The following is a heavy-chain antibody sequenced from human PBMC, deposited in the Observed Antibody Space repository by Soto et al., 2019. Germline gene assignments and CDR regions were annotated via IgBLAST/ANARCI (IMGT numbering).Heavy chain of an antibody. J-gene: IGHJ4*02. Sequence: QVQLVQSGAEEKKPGASVKVSCKASGYTFISYAMHWVRQAPGQRLEWLGWINAGNGNTKYSQKFQGRVTITRDTSASTAYMELSSLRSEDTAVYYCARGLTGYDYKAYFDYGGQGTLVTVSS. CDR2: INAGNGNT. D-gene: IGHD3-22*01. CDR3: ARGLTGYDYKAYFDY. V-gene: IGHV1-3*05. CDR1: GYTFISYA.